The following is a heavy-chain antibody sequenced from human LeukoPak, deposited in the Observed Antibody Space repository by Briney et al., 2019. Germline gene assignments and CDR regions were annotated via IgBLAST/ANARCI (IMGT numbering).Heavy chain of an antibody. CDR2: IYYSGST. V-gene: IGHV4-39*07. Sequence: SETLSLTCTVSGGSISSSSYYWGWIRQPPGKGLEWIGSIYYSGSTYYNPSLKSRVTISVDTSKNQFSLKLSSVTAADTAVYYCARWGPDYDILTGYYQGAFDIWGQGTMVTVSS. J-gene: IGHJ3*02. CDR1: GGSISSSSYY. D-gene: IGHD3-9*01. CDR3: ARWGPDYDILTGYYQGAFDI.